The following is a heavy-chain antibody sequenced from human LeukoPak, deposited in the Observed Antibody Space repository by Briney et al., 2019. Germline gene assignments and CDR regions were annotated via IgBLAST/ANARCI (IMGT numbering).Heavy chain of an antibody. CDR2: SNTNTGNP. CDR3: ARSNNDGDYLGVGFDY. J-gene: IGHJ4*02. CDR1: GYTFIKYA. D-gene: IGHD4-17*01. Sequence: GASVKVSCKTSGYTFIKYAINWVRQAPGQGLEWMGWSNTNTGNPTYAQGFTGHFVFSLDTSVSTAYLQINSLATEDTAIYYCARSNNDGDYLGVGFDYWGQGALVTVSS. V-gene: IGHV7-4-1*02.